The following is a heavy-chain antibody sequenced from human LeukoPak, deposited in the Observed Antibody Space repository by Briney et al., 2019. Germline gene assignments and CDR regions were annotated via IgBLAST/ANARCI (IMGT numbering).Heavy chain of an antibody. V-gene: IGHV3-7*01. CDR2: IRQDGGKK. CDR3: ARYYYASAFDY. J-gene: IGHJ4*02. Sequence: GGSLRLSCTASGFTFISYWMTWVRQTPEKGLEWVANIRQDGGKKDYVASVKGRFTISRDNAKTSLYLQMNSLRAEDTAVYYCARYYYASAFDYWGQGTLVTVSS. CDR1: GFTFISYW. D-gene: IGHD3-10*01.